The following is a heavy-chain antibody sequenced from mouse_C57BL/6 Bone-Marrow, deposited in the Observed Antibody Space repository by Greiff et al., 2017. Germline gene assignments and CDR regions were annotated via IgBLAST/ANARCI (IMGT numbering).Heavy chain of an antibody. CDR3: ARRGVVALDY. V-gene: IGHV5-6*02. Sequence: EVKLQESGGDLVKPGGSLKLSCAASGFTFSSYGMSWVRQTPDKRLEWVATISSGGSYTYYPHSVKGRFPISRDNAKNTQYMQMSSLKSEDTAMYYCARRGVVALDYWGQGTTLTVSS. CDR1: GFTFSSYG. CDR2: ISSGGSYT. D-gene: IGHD1-1*01. J-gene: IGHJ2*01.